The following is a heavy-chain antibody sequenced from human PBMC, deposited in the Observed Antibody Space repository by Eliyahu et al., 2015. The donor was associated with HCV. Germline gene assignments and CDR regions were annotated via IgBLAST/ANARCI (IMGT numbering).Heavy chain of an antibody. J-gene: IGHJ4*02. CDR3: ARSSYSSGCDC. CDR2: IYHSGST. Sequence: QVQLQESGPGLVKPSETLSLTCTVSGYSISSGYYWGWIRQPPGKGLEWIGNIYHSGSTFYNSSLKSRLSISVDTSKNQFSLNLSSVTAADTAVYFCARSSYSSGCDCWGQGTLVTVSS. D-gene: IGHD6-19*01. CDR1: GYSISSGYY. V-gene: IGHV4-38-2*02.